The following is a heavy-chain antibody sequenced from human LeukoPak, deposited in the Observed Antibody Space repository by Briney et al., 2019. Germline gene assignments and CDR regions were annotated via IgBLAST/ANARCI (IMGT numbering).Heavy chain of an antibody. V-gene: IGHV3-21*01. J-gene: IGHJ4*02. CDR2: ISSSSSYI. D-gene: IGHD2-2*01. CDR1: GFTFSSYS. Sequence: GGSLRLSCAASGFTFSSYSMNWVRQAPGKGLEWVSSISSSSSYIYYADSVKCRFTISRDNSKNTLYLQMNSLRAEDTAVYYCAKDWDEDIVVVPAARDYWGQGTLVTVSS. CDR3: AKDWDEDIVVVPAARDY.